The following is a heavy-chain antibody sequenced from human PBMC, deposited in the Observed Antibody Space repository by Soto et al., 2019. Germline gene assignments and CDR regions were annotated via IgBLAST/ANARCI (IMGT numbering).Heavy chain of an antibody. J-gene: IGHJ4*02. CDR1: GFTFSSYG. D-gene: IGHD1-7*01. V-gene: IGHV3-23*01. CDR3: AKDRRAGGNYGFYSDF. Sequence: GGSLRLSCAASGFTFSSYGMTWVRQAPGKGLEWVSFSSATGAGTYYADSVKGRFTISRDNSKNTLYLQMSSLRADDTAVYYCAKDRRAGGNYGFYSDFWGQGALVTVSS. CDR2: SSATGAGT.